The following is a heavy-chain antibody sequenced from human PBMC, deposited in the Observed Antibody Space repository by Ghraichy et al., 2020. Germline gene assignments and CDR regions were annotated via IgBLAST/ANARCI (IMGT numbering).Heavy chain of an antibody. CDR2: IYYSGST. J-gene: IGHJ6*02. CDR1: GGSISSYY. D-gene: IGHD1-26*01. V-gene: IGHV4-59*01. Sequence: SETLSLTCTVSGGSISSYYWSWIRQPPGKGLEWIGYIYYSGSTNYNPSLKSRVTISVDTSKNQFSLKLSSVTAADTAVYYCARSGKVVDVWGQGTTVTVSS. CDR3: ARSGKVVDV.